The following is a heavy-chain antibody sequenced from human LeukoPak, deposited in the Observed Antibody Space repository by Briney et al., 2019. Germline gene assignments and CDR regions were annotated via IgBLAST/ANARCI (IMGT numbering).Heavy chain of an antibody. J-gene: IGHJ4*02. CDR2: ISGSGRTT. D-gene: IGHD2-15*01. CDR1: GFTFSNHA. V-gene: IGHV3-23*01. Sequence: GGSLRLSCAASGFTFSNHAMSWVRQTPGKGLQWISVISGSGRTTEYADSVKGRFTISRDNSKNTLSLQMNSLRVEDTAMYYCVKNVVVKRYIDYWGQGTLVTVSS. CDR3: VKNVVVKRYIDY.